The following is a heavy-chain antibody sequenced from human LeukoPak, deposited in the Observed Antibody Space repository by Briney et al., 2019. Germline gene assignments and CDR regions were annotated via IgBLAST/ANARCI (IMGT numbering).Heavy chain of an antibody. CDR2: ISSSSSAI. J-gene: IGHJ4*02. CDR3: ARLWFGELF. CDR1: GFTFSSYS. D-gene: IGHD3-10*01. Sequence: PGGSLRLSCAASGFTFSSYSMNWVRQAPGKGLEWVSYISSSSSAIYYADSVKGRFTISRDNAKNSLCLQMNSLRDEDTAVYYCARLWFGELFWGQGTLVTVSS. V-gene: IGHV3-48*02.